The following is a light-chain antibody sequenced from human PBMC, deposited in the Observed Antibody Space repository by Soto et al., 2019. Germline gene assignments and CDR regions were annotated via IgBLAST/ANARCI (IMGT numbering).Light chain of an antibody. V-gene: IGKV3-20*01. J-gene: IGKJ1*01. CDR1: QSVSSSY. CDR3: QQYGSSPG. CDR2: GAS. Sequence: DIVLTQSPGTLSLSPGERATLSCRASQSVSSSYLAWYQQKPGQAPRLLIYGASSRATGIPDRFSGSGSGTDFTLTISRLEPEDFAVYYWQQYGSSPGFGQWTKVEIK.